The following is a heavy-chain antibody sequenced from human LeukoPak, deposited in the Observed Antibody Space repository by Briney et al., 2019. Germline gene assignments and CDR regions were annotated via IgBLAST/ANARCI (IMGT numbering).Heavy chain of an antibody. Sequence: GESLRLSCAASGFTFSRYALHWVRQAPGKGLEWVAVISHDASNINYADSLKGRFTISRDNAKNSLYLQMNSLRAEDTAVYYCASQLAARPPLPPDYWGQGTLVTVSS. J-gene: IGHJ4*02. CDR1: GFTFSRYA. V-gene: IGHV3-30-3*01. CDR3: ASQLAARPPLPPDY. D-gene: IGHD6-6*01. CDR2: ISHDASNI.